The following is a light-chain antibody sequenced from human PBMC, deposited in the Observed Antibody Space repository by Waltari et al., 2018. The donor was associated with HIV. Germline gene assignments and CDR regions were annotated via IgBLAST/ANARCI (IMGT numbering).Light chain of an antibody. CDR3: QQYNSPPPLT. Sequence: DIQMTQSPSTLSASVGDRVTIPCRASQSISSWLAWYQQKPGKAPKLLIYKASSLESGVPSRFSGSGSGTEFTLTISSLQPDDFATYYCQQYNSPPPLTFGGGTKVEIK. J-gene: IGKJ4*01. CDR1: QSISSW. V-gene: IGKV1-5*03. CDR2: KAS.